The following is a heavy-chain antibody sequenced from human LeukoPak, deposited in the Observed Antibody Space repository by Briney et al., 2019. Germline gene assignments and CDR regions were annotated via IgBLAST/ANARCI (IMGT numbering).Heavy chain of an antibody. D-gene: IGHD3-22*01. CDR2: ICYSGST. CDR3: ARLGASSGFYSWFDP. J-gene: IGHJ5*02. CDR1: GGSISSGGYY. Sequence: PSETLSLTCTVSGGSISSGGYYWSRLRQHPGKGREWIGYICYSGSTYYNPSLKSRVTISVDTSKNQFSLKPSSVTAADTAVYYWARLGASSGFYSWFDPCGQGTLVTVSS. V-gene: IGHV4-31*03.